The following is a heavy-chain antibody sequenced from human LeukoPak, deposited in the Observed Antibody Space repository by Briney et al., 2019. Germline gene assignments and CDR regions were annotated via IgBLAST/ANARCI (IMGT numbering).Heavy chain of an antibody. D-gene: IGHD6-13*01. V-gene: IGHV3-21*01. CDR3: ARDLKAAAGTLDY. CDR2: ISSSSNYI. J-gene: IGHJ4*02. CDR1: GFTFSSYS. Sequence: GGSLRLSCAASGFTFSSYSMNWVRQAPGKGLEWVSSISSSSNYIYYADSVKGRFTISRDNAKNSLYLQMNSLRAEDTAVYYCARDLKAAAGTLDYWGQGTLVTVSS.